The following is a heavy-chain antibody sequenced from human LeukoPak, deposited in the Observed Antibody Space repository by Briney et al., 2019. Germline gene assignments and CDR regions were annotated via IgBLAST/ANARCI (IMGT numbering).Heavy chain of an antibody. Sequence: SETLSLTCTVSGGSISSGGYYWSWIRQHPGTGLEWIGYIYYSGSTNYNPSLKSRVTISVDTSKNQFSLKLSSVTAADTAVYYCARDGAGHFDYWGQGTLVTVSS. V-gene: IGHV4-61*08. CDR1: GGSISSGGYY. CDR2: IYYSGST. J-gene: IGHJ4*02. CDR3: ARDGAGHFDY. D-gene: IGHD3-10*01.